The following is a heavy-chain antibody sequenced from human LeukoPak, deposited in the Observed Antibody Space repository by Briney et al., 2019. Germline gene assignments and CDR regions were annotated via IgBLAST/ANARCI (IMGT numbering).Heavy chain of an antibody. J-gene: IGHJ2*01. Sequence: PGGSLRLSCAASGFTFSSYSMNWVRQAPGKGLEWGSASGGDDGSTYADSVKRRFTISRDSSKNTLYLQMNSLRAEDTATYYCAKALNYWYFDLWGRGNLVTVSS. CDR3: AKALNYWYFDL. CDR1: GFTFSSYS. V-gene: IGHV3-23*01. CDR2: SGGDDGST.